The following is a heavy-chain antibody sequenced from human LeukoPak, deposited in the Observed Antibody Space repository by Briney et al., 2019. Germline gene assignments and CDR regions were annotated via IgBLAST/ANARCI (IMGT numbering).Heavy chain of an antibody. D-gene: IGHD1-1*01. V-gene: IGHV3-48*04. CDR2: IVGSSSNI. CDR1: GFSFSTYS. Sequence: PGGSLRLSCTASGFSFSTYSMNWVRQAPGKGLELVSYIVGSSSNIYYADSVKGRFSISRDNAKNSLYLQMDSLRAEDTAVYYCATDSPETAAFDYWGQGTLVTVSS. J-gene: IGHJ4*02. CDR3: ATDSPETAAFDY.